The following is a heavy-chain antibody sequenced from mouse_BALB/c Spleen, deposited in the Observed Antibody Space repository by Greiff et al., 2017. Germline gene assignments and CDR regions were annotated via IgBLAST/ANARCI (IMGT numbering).Heavy chain of an antibody. V-gene: IGHV3-2*02. D-gene: IGHD2-1*01. CDR2: ISYSGST. CDR1: GYSITSDYA. J-gene: IGHJ4*01. CDR3: ARGIYYGNYEGVDH. Sequence: DVKLQESGPGLVKPSQSLSLTCTVTGYSITSDYAWNWIRQFPGNKLEWMGYISYSGSTSYNPSLKSRISITRDTSKNQFFLQLNSVTTEDTATYYCARGIYYGNYEGVDHWGQGTSVTVSS.